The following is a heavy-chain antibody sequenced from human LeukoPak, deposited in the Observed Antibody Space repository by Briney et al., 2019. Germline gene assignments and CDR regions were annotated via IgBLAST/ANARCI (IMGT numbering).Heavy chain of an antibody. Sequence: AASVKVSCKASGGIVTTYSLTWVRQAPGQGLEWMVGIIPMFGTPNYAQKFQGRVTITTDDSTSTAYLELSSLRSEDTAVYYCARGRSGTKSGGSDYWGQGTLVTVSS. CDR1: GGIVTTYS. CDR2: IIPMFGTP. J-gene: IGHJ4*02. CDR3: ARGRSGTKSGGSDY. D-gene: IGHD3-10*02. V-gene: IGHV1-69*05.